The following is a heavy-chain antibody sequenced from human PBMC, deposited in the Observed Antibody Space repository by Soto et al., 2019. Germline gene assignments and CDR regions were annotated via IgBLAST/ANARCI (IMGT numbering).Heavy chain of an antibody. CDR3: ARFGGYRSTDV. J-gene: IGHJ6*02. V-gene: IGHV3-48*03. CDR1: GFTFSSYE. Sequence: GSLRLSCAASGFTFSSYEMNWVLQAPGKGLEWVSYISSSGSTIYYADSVKGRFTISRDNAKNSLYLQMNSLRAEDTAVYYCARFGGYRSTDVWGQGTTVTVSS. D-gene: IGHD5-18*01. CDR2: ISSSGSTI.